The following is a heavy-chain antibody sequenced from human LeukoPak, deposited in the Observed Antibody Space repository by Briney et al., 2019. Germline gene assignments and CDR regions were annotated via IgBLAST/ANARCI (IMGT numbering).Heavy chain of an antibody. CDR2: MNPNSGNT. J-gene: IGHJ4*02. CDR1: GYTFTSYD. CDR3: ARLGYCSSTSCYAFGWISTYYFDY. V-gene: IGHV1-8*01. D-gene: IGHD2-2*01. Sequence: ASVKVSCKASGYTFTSYDINWVRQATGQGLEWMGWMNPNSGNTGYAQKFQGRVTMTRNTSISTAYMELSSLRSEDTAVYYCARLGYCSSTSCYAFGWISTYYFDYWGQGTLVTVSS.